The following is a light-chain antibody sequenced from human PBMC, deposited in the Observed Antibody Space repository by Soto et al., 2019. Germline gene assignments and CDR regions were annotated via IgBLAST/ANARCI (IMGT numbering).Light chain of an antibody. Sequence: QSVLTQRPSASGSPGQSVTISCTGTSSDVGGYKYVSWYQQHPGKAPKLMIFEVNKRPSGVPDRFSGSKSGNTASLTVSGLQAEDEDDYYCSSYAGINNVGVFGTGTKVTVL. CDR3: SSYAGINNVGV. V-gene: IGLV2-8*01. J-gene: IGLJ1*01. CDR2: EVN. CDR1: SSDVGGYKY.